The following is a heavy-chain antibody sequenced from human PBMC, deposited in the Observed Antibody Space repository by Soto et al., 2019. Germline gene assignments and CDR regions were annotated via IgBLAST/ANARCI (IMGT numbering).Heavy chain of an antibody. CDR1: GYSFTSLH. CDR2: MNPHSGDT. D-gene: IGHD2-2*01. Sequence: VASVKVSCKASGYSFTSLHFNWVRQDTGQGLEWIGWMNPHSGDTGFAQFFQGTVTMTINTSINTAYMDLRCLRSQHTAVYYFPRGSTYAKIGNWFESWGQVTQVTVSS. J-gene: IGHJ5*01. V-gene: IGHV1-8*01. CDR3: PRGSTYAKIGNWFES.